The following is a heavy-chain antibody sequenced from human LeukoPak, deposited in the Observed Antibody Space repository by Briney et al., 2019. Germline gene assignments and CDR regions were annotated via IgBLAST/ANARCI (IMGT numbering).Heavy chain of an antibody. CDR2: IYSNGWT. CDR1: GGSISTDLYY. Sequence: SQTLSLTCTVSGGSISTDLYYWTWIRQPAGKGLEWIGRIYSNGWTDYNPPLKSRVNISIDTPKNHFSLKMSLATAADTALYYCARGSGWNSFDPWGQGTLVTVSS. V-gene: IGHV4-61*02. CDR3: ARGSGWNSFDP. J-gene: IGHJ5*02. D-gene: IGHD6-19*01.